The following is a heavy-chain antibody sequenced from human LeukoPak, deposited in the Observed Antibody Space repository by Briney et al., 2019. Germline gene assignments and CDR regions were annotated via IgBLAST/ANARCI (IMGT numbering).Heavy chain of an antibody. CDR3: ARSGTITMVRGAPVYYYYGMDV. D-gene: IGHD3-10*01. J-gene: IGHJ6*02. V-gene: IGHV4-4*07. CDR2: IYTSGST. Sequence: SETLSLTCTVSGGSISSYYWSWIRQPAGKGLEWIGRIYTSGSTNYNPSLKSRVTMSVDTSKNQFSLKLSSVTAADTAVYYCARSGTITMVRGAPVYYYYGMDVWGQGTTVTVSS. CDR1: GGSISSYY.